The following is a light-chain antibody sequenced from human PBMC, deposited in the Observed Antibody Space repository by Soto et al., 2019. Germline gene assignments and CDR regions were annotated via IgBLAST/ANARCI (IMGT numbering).Light chain of an antibody. CDR2: EVT. V-gene: IGLV2-8*01. Sequence: QSALTQPPSASGSHVQSVTISCTGTSSDVGTYNSVSWYQQHPGKAPKLMMYEVTKRPAGVPDRFSGSKSGNTASLTVSGLQAEDEADYYCSSYAGTHIVFGIGTKVTVL. CDR3: SSYAGTHIV. J-gene: IGLJ1*01. CDR1: SSDVGTYNS.